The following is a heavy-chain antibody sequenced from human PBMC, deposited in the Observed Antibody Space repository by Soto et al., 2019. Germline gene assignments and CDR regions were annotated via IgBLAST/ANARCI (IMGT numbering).Heavy chain of an antibody. J-gene: IGHJ6*02. CDR2: ISWDGGST. CDR3: AKDMGTAYYYYGMDV. V-gene: IGHV3-43D*04. D-gene: IGHD2-21*02. Sequence: PGGSLRLSCAASGFTFDDYAMRWVRQAPGKGLEWVSLISWDGGSTYYADSVKGRFTISRDNSKNSLYLQMNSLRAEDTALYYCAKDMGTAYYYYGMDVWGQGTTVTAP. CDR1: GFTFDDYA.